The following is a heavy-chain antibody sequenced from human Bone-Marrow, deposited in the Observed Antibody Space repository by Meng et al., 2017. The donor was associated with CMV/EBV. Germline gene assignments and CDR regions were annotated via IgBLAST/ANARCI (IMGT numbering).Heavy chain of an antibody. CDR3: ARTTYYYDSSGYCVFDY. J-gene: IGHJ4*02. CDR1: GGSISSSSYY. Sequence: SETLSLTCTVSGGSISSSSYYWGWIRQPPGKGLGWIGSIYYSGSTYYNPSLKSRVTISVDTSKNQFSLKLSSVTAADTAVYYCARTTYYYDSSGYCVFDYWGQGTLVTVSS. CDR2: IYYSGST. V-gene: IGHV4-39*01. D-gene: IGHD3-22*01.